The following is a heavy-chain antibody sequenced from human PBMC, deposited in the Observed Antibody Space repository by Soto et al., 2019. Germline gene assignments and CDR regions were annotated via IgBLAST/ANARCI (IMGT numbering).Heavy chain of an antibody. V-gene: IGHV1-18*01. CDR2: ISAYNDNM. Sequence: QAQLVQSGAEVKKPGASVKVSCTTSGYTFTHYAVSWVRQAPGQGLEWVGWISAYNDNMRYAQKFQGRVTMTTDTSMSTVYMELRSLRSDDTDVYYCARFYWLSAWFDPWGQGTPITVSS. CDR1: GYTFTHYA. D-gene: IGHD3-16*02. J-gene: IGHJ5*02. CDR3: ARFYWLSAWFDP.